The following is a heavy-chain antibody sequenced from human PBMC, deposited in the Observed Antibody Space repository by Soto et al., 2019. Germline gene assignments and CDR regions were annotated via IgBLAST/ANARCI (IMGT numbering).Heavy chain of an antibody. CDR1: GGSVSSGYYY. V-gene: IGHV4-61*01. Sequence: SETLSLTCTVSGGSVSSGYYYWSWIRQPPGKGLEWIGYIYYSGSTNYNPSLKSRVIISVDTSKNQFSLKLSSVTAADTAVFYCARVVQKDGGLLSNYYYGMDVWGQGTTVTV. J-gene: IGHJ6*02. D-gene: IGHD3-10*01. CDR2: IYYSGST. CDR3: ARVVQKDGGLLSNYYYGMDV.